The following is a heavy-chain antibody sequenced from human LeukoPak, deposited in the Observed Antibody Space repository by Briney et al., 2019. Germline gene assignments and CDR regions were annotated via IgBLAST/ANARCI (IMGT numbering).Heavy chain of an antibody. V-gene: IGHV4-39*01. CDR3: AITQTRVV. J-gene: IGHJ6*03. D-gene: IGHD1-14*01. CDR2: IYYSGST. CDR1: GGSISSSSYY. Sequence: WETLSLTCTVSGGSISSSSYYWGWIRKPPGKGLEWIGSIYYSGSTFYSPSLKSRVTVSVDTSKNQFSLKLSSVTATDTAVYYCAITQTRVVWGKGTTVTVSS.